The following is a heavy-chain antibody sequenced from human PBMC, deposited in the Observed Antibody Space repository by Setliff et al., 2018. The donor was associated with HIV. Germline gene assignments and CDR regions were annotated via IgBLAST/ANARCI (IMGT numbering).Heavy chain of an antibody. J-gene: IGHJ3*02. Sequence: PSETLPLTCTVSGGSIRTGAYYWGWIRQPPGKGLEWIGSLYYDGRTFYKPSLKSRLTISVDTSKNQFSLSLNSVTAADTAVYYCARAPTHYFGNNKSSWPDAFDIWGLGTMVTVSS. D-gene: IGHD3-10*01. CDR3: ARAPTHYFGNNKSSWPDAFDI. CDR1: GGSIRTGAYY. V-gene: IGHV4-39*07. CDR2: LYYDGRT.